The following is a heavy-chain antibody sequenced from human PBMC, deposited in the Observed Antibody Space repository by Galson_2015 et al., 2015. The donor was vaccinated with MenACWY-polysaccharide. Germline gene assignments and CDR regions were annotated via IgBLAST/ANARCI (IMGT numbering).Heavy chain of an antibody. J-gene: IGHJ3*01. CDR2: IYGAGTA. Sequence: SLRLSCAASGFTFSSDWMHWVRQAPGKGLEWVSGIYGAGTASYADSVKGRCTISRDNSKNTVDLQINGLRVEDTAVYYCARPKEDSSGYYQDAFDVWGQGTVVTVSS. V-gene: IGHV3-53*01. CDR1: GFTFSSDW. CDR3: ARPKEDSSGYYQDAFDV. D-gene: IGHD3-22*01.